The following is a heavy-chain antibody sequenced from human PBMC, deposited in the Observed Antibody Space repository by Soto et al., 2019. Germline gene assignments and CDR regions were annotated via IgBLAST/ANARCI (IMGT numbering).Heavy chain of an antibody. CDR1: GFTFSSHA. CDR2: VHGTRSII. J-gene: IGHJ4*02. V-gene: IGHV3-48*02. Sequence: EVQLVESGGGLVQPGGSLKLSCAVSGFTFSSHAMNWVRQAPGKGLEWVAYVHGTRSIIYYADSVKGRFTISRDNAKNSLYLQLDRLRDEATALYFCARDARTADHDYWGQGTLVTVSS. CDR3: ARDARTADHDY.